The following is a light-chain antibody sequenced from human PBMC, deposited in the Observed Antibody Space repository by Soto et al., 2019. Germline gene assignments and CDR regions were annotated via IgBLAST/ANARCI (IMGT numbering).Light chain of an antibody. V-gene: IGLV2-23*01. CDR1: SSDVGNYNL. CDR3: CSYADGSTLI. Sequence: QSALTQPASVSGSPGQSITISCTGTSSDVGNYNLVSWYQQHPGKAPKLMIYEDSKRPSGVSNRFSGSKSGNTASLTISGLQAEDEADYYCCSYADGSTLIFGGGTKVTAL. J-gene: IGLJ2*01. CDR2: EDS.